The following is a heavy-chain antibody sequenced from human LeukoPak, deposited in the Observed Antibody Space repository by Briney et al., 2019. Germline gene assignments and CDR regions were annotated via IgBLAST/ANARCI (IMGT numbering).Heavy chain of an antibody. V-gene: IGHV1-18*01. D-gene: IGHD3-22*01. CDR3: ARDYYDSSGYLVGSGY. Sequence: GSVRVSCKASGYTFSSYGMSWVRQAPGKGLEGMGWIRAYSGNTNYAEKPQGRVTITTDTSTCTAYMELRSLRSDDTAVYYCARDYYDSSGYLVGSGYWGQGTLVTVSS. CDR1: GYTFSSYG. J-gene: IGHJ4*02. CDR2: IRAYSGNT.